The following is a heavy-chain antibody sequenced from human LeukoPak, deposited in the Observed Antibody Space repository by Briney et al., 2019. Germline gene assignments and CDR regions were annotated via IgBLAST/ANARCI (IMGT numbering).Heavy chain of an antibody. CDR1: GYTFTSYY. J-gene: IGHJ5*02. Sequence: ASVKVSCKASGYTFTSYYMHWVRQAPGQGLEWMGIINPRGGSTSYAKKFQGRVTMTRDTSTSTVYMELSSLRSGDTAVYYCARDSLGLSERGWFDPWGQGTLVTVSS. D-gene: IGHD2-15*01. V-gene: IGHV1-46*01. CDR2: INPRGGST. CDR3: ARDSLGLSERGWFDP.